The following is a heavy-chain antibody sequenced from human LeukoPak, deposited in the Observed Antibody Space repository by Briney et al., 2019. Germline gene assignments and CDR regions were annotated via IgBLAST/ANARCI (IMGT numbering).Heavy chain of an antibody. Sequence: KPGRSLRLPCTASGFTFGDYAMSWFRQAPGKGLEWVGFIRSKAYGGTTEYAASVKGRFTISRDDSKGIAYLQMNSLKTEDTAVYYCTRDPTIFGVAPLPWGQGTLVTVSS. V-gene: IGHV3-49*05. CDR1: GFTFGDYA. J-gene: IGHJ5*02. D-gene: IGHD3-3*01. CDR2: IRSKAYGGTT. CDR3: TRDPTIFGVAPLP.